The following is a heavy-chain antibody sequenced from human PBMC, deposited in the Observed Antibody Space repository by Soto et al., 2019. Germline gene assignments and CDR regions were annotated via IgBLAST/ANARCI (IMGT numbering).Heavy chain of an antibody. D-gene: IGHD1-26*01. Sequence: SETLSLSCTVSGGSISSYYWSWIRQPPGKGLEWIGYIHYSGSTYYNSSLKSRVTMSVDTAKNQFSLKVSSVTAADTAVYYCARSPKGLGNFDYWGQGTLVT. J-gene: IGHJ4*02. CDR1: GGSISSYY. CDR3: ARSPKGLGNFDY. V-gene: IGHV4-59*04. CDR2: IHYSGST.